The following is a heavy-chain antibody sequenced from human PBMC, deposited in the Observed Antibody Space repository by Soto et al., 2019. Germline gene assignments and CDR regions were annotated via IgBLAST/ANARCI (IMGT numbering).Heavy chain of an antibody. CDR3: ARDFAGYGYWPGGYFDY. Sequence: QVRLQESGPGVVKPSETLSLTCTGSGGSISSYYWSWIRQPAGKGLEWIGLIYTSGSTNYNPTLMSRVTMSVDTSKHQFSLKLSSVTATDTAVYYCARDFAGYGYWPGGYFDYWGQGTLVTVSS. CDR1: GGSISSYY. J-gene: IGHJ4*02. CDR2: IYTSGST. D-gene: IGHD2-2*03. V-gene: IGHV4-4*07.